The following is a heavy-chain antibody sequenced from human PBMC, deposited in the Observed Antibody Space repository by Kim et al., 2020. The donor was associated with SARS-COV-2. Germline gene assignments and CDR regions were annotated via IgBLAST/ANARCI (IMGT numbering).Heavy chain of an antibody. CDR2: IDPSDSYT. CDR3: ARSPGGYYDSSGYPDAFDI. Sequence: GESLKISCKGSGYSFTSYWISWVRQMPGKGLEWMGRIDPSDSYTNYSPSFQGHVTISADKSISTAYLQWSSLKASDTAMYYCARSPGGYYDSSGYPDAFDIWGQGTMVTVSS. D-gene: IGHD3-22*01. J-gene: IGHJ3*02. V-gene: IGHV5-10-1*01. CDR1: GYSFTSYW.